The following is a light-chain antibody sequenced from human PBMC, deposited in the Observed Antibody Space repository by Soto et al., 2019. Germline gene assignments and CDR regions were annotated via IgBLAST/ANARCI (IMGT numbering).Light chain of an antibody. CDR2: DVS. J-gene: IGLJ1*01. Sequence: QSALTQPASVSGSPGQSITISCTGTSSDVGGYNYVSWYQQHPGKAPKLMIYDVSNRPSGVSNRFSGSKSVNTASLTISGLQAEDEADYYCSSYTRSSLYVFGTGTKLTVL. CDR1: SSDVGGYNY. V-gene: IGLV2-14*01. CDR3: SSYTRSSLYV.